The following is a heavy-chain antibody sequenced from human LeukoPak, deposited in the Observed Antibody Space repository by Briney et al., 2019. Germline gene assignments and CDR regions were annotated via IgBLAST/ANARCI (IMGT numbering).Heavy chain of an antibody. CDR1: GDSVSSNSVT. V-gene: IGHV6-1*01. J-gene: IGHJ4*02. CDR2: TYYRSTWYN. Sequence: SQTLSLTCAISGDSVSSNSVTWNWIRQSPSRGLEWLGRTYYRSTWYNDYAVSVRGRITVNPDTSKNQFSLHLNSVTPEDTAVYYCARDWGYSSSSDGYWGQGTLVTVSS. D-gene: IGHD6-6*01. CDR3: ARDWGYSSSSDGY.